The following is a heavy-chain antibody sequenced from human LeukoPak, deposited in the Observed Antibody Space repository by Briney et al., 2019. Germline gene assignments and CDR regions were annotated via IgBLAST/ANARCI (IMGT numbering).Heavy chain of an antibody. D-gene: IGHD3-16*01. J-gene: IGHJ5*02. V-gene: IGHV4-34*01. CDR1: GGSFSGYY. Sequence: SETLSLTCAVYGGSFSGYYWSWIRQPPGKGLEWIGEINHSGSTNYNPSLKSRVTISVDTSKNQFSLKLSSVTAADTAVYYCARGYVPWFDPWGQGTLVTVSS. CDR2: INHSGST. CDR3: ARGYVPWFDP.